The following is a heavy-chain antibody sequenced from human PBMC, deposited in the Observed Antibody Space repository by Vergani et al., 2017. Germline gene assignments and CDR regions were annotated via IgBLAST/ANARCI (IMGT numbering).Heavy chain of an antibody. CDR2: IFPSGNS. CDR3: ASQTGVLWSGYYPVPMDV. D-gene: IGHD3-3*01. V-gene: IGHV4-30-2*01. Sequence: QLQLQESGSGLVKPSQTLSLTCAVSGDSITNGGFSWNWIRQPPGKGPEWIGYIFPSGNSDYNPSLKNRVSISLDKSKNQFSLWVNSVTAADTAVYFCASQTGVLWSGYYPVPMDVWGKGTTVTVSS. J-gene: IGHJ6*03. CDR1: GDSITNGGFS.